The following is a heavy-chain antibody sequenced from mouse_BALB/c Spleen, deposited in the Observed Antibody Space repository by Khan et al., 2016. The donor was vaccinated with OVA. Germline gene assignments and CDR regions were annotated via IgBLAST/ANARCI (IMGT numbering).Heavy chain of an antibody. CDR3: ARGGYSVFAY. CDR1: GYTFTDYV. J-gene: IGHJ3*01. V-gene: IGHV1-77*01. CDR2: IFPGSGST. D-gene: IGHD3-1*01. Sequence: QMQLQQPGPELVKPGASVKMSCKASGYTFTDYVINWVKQRTGQGLEWIGDIFPGSGSTYYNANFKGKAKLTADKSSNTAYMQLSSLTFEDSAVXFCARGGYSVFAYWGQGTLVTVSA.